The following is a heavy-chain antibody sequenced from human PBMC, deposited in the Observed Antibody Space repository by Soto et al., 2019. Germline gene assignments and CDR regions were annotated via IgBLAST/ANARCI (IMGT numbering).Heavy chain of an antibody. CDR2: INHSGST. V-gene: IGHV4-34*01. CDR3: ARLPGRMVRGNPSRPYYGMDV. CDR1: GGSFSGYY. Sequence: QVQLQQWGAGLLKPSETLSLTCAVYGGSFSGYYWSWIRQPPGKGLEWIGEINHSGSTNYNPSLKSRVTISVDTSKNQFSLKLSSVTAADTAVYYCARLPGRMVRGNPSRPYYGMDVWGQGTTVTVSS. J-gene: IGHJ6*02. D-gene: IGHD3-10*01.